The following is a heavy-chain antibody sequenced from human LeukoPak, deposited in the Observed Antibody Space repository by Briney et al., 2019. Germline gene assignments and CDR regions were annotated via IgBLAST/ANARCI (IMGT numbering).Heavy chain of an antibody. CDR2: ISGSSSST. D-gene: IGHD6-13*01. V-gene: IGHV3-23*01. CDR3: ARGKDSSSWIDY. J-gene: IGHJ4*02. CDR1: GFTFSNYA. Sequence: PGGSLRLSCAASGFTFSNYAMSWVRQAPGKGLEWVSTISGSSSSTYYADSVKGRFTISRDNSQNTLYVQMNSLRAEDTAVYYCARGKDSSSWIDYWGQGTLVTVSS.